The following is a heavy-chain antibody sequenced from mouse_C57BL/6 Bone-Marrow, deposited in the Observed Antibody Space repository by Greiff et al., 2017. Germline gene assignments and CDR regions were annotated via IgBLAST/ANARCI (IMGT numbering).Heavy chain of an antibody. V-gene: IGHV10-1*01. CDR2: IRSKSNNYAT. CDR1: GFSFNTYA. Sequence: EVQLVESGGGLVQPKGSLKLSCAASGFSFNTYAMNWVRQAPGTGLEWVARIRSKSNNYATYYADSVKDRFTISRDDSESMLYLQMNNLKTEDTAMYYCVRHEGWLLDWYFDVWGTGTTVTVSA. CDR3: VRHEGWLLDWYFDV. J-gene: IGHJ1*03. D-gene: IGHD2-3*01.